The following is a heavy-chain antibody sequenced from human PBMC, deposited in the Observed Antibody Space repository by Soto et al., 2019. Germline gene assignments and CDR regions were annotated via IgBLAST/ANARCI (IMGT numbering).Heavy chain of an antibody. J-gene: IGHJ3*02. CDR1: GFTFSSYA. Sequence: LRLSCAASGFTFSSYAMSWVRQAPGKGLEWVSAISGSGGSTYYADSVKGRFTISRDNSKNTLYLQMNSLRAEDTAVYYCAKDQVHKIFGVVTDAFDIWGQGTMVTVSS. V-gene: IGHV3-23*01. D-gene: IGHD3-3*01. CDR3: AKDQVHKIFGVVTDAFDI. CDR2: ISGSGGST.